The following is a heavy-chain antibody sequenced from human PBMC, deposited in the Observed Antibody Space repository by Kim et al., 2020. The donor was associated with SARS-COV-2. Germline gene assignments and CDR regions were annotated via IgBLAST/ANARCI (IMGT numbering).Heavy chain of an antibody. CDR3: AREPPDYGDYLGAFDT. Sequence: ASVKVSCKASGYTFTSYAMNWVRQAPGQGLEWMGWINTNTGNPTYAQGFTGRFVFSLDTSVSTAYLQISSLKAEDTAVYYCAREPPDYGDYLGAFDTWGQGTMVTVSS. D-gene: IGHD4-17*01. CDR1: GYTFTSYA. CDR2: INTNTGNP. V-gene: IGHV7-4-1*02. J-gene: IGHJ3*02.